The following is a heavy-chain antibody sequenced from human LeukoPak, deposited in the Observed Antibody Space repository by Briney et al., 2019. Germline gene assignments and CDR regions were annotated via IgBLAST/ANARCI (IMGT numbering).Heavy chain of an antibody. Sequence: ASETLSLTCAVYGGSFSGYYWSWIRQPPGKGLEWIGEINHSGSTNYNPSLKSRVTISVDTSKNQFSLKLSSVTAADTAVYYCARKVYSPKGYCSDGSCYPFDYWGQGTLVTVSS. CDR1: GGSFSGYY. CDR3: ARKVYSPKGYCSDGSCYPFDY. J-gene: IGHJ4*02. V-gene: IGHV4-34*01. D-gene: IGHD2-15*01. CDR2: INHSGST.